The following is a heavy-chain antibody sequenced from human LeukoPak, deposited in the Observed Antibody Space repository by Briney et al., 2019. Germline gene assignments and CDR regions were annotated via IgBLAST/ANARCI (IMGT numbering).Heavy chain of an antibody. CDR2: ISYDGSNK. Sequence: SLRLSCAGSGFTCSSYGMHWIRQAPGKGLEWVAVISYDGSNKYYAVSVKGRFTISRDNSKNTLYLQMNSVRAEDTAVYYCARALYYDILTGFYFYWGQGTLVTVSS. D-gene: IGHD3-9*01. CDR1: GFTCSSYG. V-gene: IGHV3-30*03. J-gene: IGHJ4*02. CDR3: ARALYYDILTGFYFY.